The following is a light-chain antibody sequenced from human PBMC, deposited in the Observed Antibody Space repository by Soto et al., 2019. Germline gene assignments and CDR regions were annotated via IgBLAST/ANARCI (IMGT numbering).Light chain of an antibody. CDR2: GAS. V-gene: IGKV3-15*01. J-gene: IGKJ3*01. CDR1: QSISDT. CDR3: QQYGSSFT. Sequence: EIVMTQSPATLSVSPGGRATLSCRASQSISDTLAWYQQKPGQAPRLLIHGASTRAPGFPARFSGSGSGTDFTLTISSLQSEDFAVYYCQQYGSSFTFGPGTKVDIK.